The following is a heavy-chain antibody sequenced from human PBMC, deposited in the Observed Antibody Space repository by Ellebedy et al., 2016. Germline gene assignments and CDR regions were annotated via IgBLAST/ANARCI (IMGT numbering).Heavy chain of an antibody. D-gene: IGHD3-10*01. V-gene: IGHV3-53*01. Sequence: GESLKISXAASGFTVSSKYMSWVRQAPGKGLEWVSVINSGGSTYYADSVKGRFTISRDNSKNTLYLQMNSLRAEDTAVYYCAKEDYYGSGCFDYWGQGTLVTVSS. CDR2: INSGGST. CDR3: AKEDYYGSGCFDY. CDR1: GFTVSSKY. J-gene: IGHJ4*02.